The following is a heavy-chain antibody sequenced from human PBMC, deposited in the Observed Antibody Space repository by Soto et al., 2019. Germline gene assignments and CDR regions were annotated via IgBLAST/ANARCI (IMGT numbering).Heavy chain of an antibody. D-gene: IGHD3-10*01. V-gene: IGHV3-33*01. CDR3: ARVPWFGELLSDYYGMDV. CDR2: IWYDGSNK. J-gene: IGHJ6*02. Sequence: QVQLVESGGGVVQPGRSLRLSCAASGFTFSSYGMHWVRQAPGKGLEWVAVIWYDGSNKYYADSVKGRFTISRDNSKNTLYLQMNSLRAEDTAVYYCARVPWFGELLSDYYGMDVWGQGTTVTVSS. CDR1: GFTFSSYG.